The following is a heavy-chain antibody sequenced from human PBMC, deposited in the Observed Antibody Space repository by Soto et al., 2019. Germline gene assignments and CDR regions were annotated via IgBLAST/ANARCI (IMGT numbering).Heavy chain of an antibody. Sequence: PSETLALTCTVSGGSIRSYYWSWIRQPPGKGLEWIGYIYYSGSTNYNPSLKSRVTISVDTSKNQFSLKLSSVTAADTAVYYCARVRFLEWSPFDYWGQGTLVTVSS. CDR2: IYYSGST. CDR3: ARVRFLEWSPFDY. D-gene: IGHD3-3*01. J-gene: IGHJ4*02. CDR1: GGSIRSYY. V-gene: IGHV4-59*01.